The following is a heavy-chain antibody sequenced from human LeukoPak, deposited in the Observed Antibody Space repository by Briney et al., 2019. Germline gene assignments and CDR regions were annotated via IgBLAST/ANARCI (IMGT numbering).Heavy chain of an antibody. CDR2: ISGSSSTI. Sequence: PGGSLRLSCAASGFTFSSYEMNWVRQAPGKGLEWVSYISGSSSTIYYADSVKGRFTISRDNAKNSLYLQMNSLRAEDTAVYYCARDRRDWFDSWGQGTLVTVSS. CDR1: GFTFSSYE. CDR3: ARDRRDWFDS. J-gene: IGHJ5*01. V-gene: IGHV3-48*03.